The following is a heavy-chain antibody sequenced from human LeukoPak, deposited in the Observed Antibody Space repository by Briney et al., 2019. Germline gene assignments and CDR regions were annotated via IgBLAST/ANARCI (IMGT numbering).Heavy chain of an antibody. CDR1: GFTLSNFA. CDR3: TKRLSLRFDAFDI. D-gene: IGHD3-3*01. V-gene: IGHV3-23*01. Sequence: GGSLRLSCAASGFTLSNFAMTWVRQAPGKGLEWVSSISDIGPNTYYAASVKGRFTVSRDTSKNTLYLQMNSLRAEDTAIYYCTKRLSLRFDAFDIWGPGTMVTVSS. CDR2: ISDIGPNT. J-gene: IGHJ3*02.